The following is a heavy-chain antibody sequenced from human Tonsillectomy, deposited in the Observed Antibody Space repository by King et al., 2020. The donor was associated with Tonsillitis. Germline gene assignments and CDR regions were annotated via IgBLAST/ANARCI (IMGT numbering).Heavy chain of an antibody. V-gene: IGHV3-9*01. CDR2: ISWNSGSI. CDR3: AKDIAKYPLRCFDY. J-gene: IGHJ4*02. Sequence: VQLVQSGGGLVQPGRSLRLSCAASGFTFDDYAMHWVRQAPGKGLEWVSGISWNSGSIGYADSVKGRFTISRDNAKNSLYLQMNSLRAEDTALYYCAKDIAKYPLRCFDYWGQGTLVTVSS. CDR1: GFTFDDYA. D-gene: IGHD2-2*02.